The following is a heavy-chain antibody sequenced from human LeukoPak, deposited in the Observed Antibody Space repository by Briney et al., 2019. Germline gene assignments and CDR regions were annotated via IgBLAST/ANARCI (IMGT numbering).Heavy chain of an antibody. Sequence: ASVKVSCKASGYTFTRYYIHGVRQAPGQGLEWMGWINPKSGGTKYAQKFQDRSNMARHTSINTAYLELGSLRFDDTAVYYCARGRHGGELVDYWGQGTLVTVSS. CDR1: GYTFTRYY. J-gene: IGHJ4*02. V-gene: IGHV1-2*02. CDR2: INPKSGGT. CDR3: ARGRHGGELVDY. D-gene: IGHD1-7*01.